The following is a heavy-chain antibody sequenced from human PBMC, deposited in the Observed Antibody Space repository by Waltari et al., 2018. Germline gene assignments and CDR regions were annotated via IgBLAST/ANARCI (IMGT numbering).Heavy chain of an antibody. CDR2: IYWNDDK. J-gene: IGHJ3*02. Sequence: QITLRESGPTLVKPTQTLTLTCNFSGFSLRTNGVAVGWIRQPPGKALEWLGMIYWNDDKRYRPSLKSRLTITKDTSKNQVVLTMTNMDPVDTATYYCAHVTSGYYQRAFDIWGQGTMVTVSS. CDR3: AHVTSGYYQRAFDI. CDR1: GFSLRTNGVA. D-gene: IGHD3-3*01. V-gene: IGHV2-5*01.